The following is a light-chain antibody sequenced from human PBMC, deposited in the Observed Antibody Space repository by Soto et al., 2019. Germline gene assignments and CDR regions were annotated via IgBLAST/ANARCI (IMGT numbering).Light chain of an antibody. J-gene: IGKJ4*01. CDR3: TQRSNWPPLLS. Sequence: EVELTQSPGTMSLSPGERATLSCRASQSVSSSHLAWYQQKRGQAPRLLIYDASTRATGIPARFXGSGSGTEFILTISSLQSADFGAYYCTQRSNWPPLLSFGGGTKVDNK. CDR2: DAS. V-gene: IGKV3D-20*02. CDR1: QSVSSSH.